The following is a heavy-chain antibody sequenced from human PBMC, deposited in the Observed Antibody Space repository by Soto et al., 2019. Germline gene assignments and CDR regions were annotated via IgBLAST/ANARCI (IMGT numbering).Heavy chain of an antibody. Sequence: GESLKISCKGSGYSFTSYWIGWVRQMPVKGLEWMGIIYPGDSDTRYSPSFQGQVTISADKSISTAYLQWSSLKASDTAMYYCARHDLLQNYYYYGMDIWCQEATVTISS. J-gene: IGHJ6*02. V-gene: IGHV5-51*01. CDR2: IYPGDSDT. CDR1: GYSFTSYW. CDR3: ARHDLLQNYYYYGMDI.